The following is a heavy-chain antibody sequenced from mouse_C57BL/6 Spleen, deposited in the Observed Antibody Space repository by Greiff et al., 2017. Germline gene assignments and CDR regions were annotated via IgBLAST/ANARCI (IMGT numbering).Heavy chain of an antibody. Sequence: QVTLKVCGPELVKPGASVKISCKASGYAFSSSWMNWVKQRPGKGLEWIGRIYPGDGDTNYNGKFKGKATLTADKSSSTAYMQLSSLTSEDSAVYFCAGRDFDYWGQGTTLTVSS. V-gene: IGHV1-82*01. CDR1: GYAFSSSW. D-gene: IGHD1-1*01. J-gene: IGHJ2*01. CDR2: IYPGDGDT. CDR3: AGRDFDY.